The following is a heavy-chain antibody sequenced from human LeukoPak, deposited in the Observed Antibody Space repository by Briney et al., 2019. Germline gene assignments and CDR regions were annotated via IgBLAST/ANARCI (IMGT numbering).Heavy chain of an antibody. V-gene: IGHV1-69*13. CDR2: IIPIFGTA. CDR1: GGTFSSYA. CDR3: ARDPRRGTVTDNWFDP. Sequence: GASVKVSCKASGGTFSSYAISWVRQAPGQGLEWMGGIIPIFGTANYAQKFQGRVTITADESTSTAYMELSSLRSEDTAVYYCARDPRRGTVTDNWFDPWGQGTLVTVSS. J-gene: IGHJ5*02. D-gene: IGHD4-11*01.